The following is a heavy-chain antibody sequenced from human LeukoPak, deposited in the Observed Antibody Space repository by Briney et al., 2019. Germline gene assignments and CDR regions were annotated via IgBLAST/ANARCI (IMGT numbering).Heavy chain of an antibody. CDR1: GFTFSSAW. CDR3: ATGDCRSTSCYADYYHYCMDV. J-gene: IGHJ6*03. D-gene: IGHD2-2*01. V-gene: IGHV3-15*01. CDR2: SKSKTDGGTT. Sequence: PGGSLRLSCAASGFTFSSAWMSWVRQTPGKGLEWVGRSKSKTDGGTTDYATPVKGRFTISRDDSKNTLYLQMNSLKTEDTAVYYCATGDCRSTSCYADYYHYCMDVWGKGTTVIVSS.